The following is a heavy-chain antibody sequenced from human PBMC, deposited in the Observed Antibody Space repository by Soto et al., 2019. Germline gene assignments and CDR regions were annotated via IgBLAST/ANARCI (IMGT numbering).Heavy chain of an antibody. D-gene: IGHD2-15*01. CDR3: ARHRVVADLADWFDP. V-gene: IGHV4-39*01. J-gene: IGHJ5*02. Sequence: PSETLSLTCTVSGGSISSSSYYWGWIRQPPGKGLEWIGSIYYSGSAYYNPSLKSRVTISVDTSKNQFSLKLSSVTAADTAVYYSARHRVVADLADWFDPWGQGTLVTVSS. CDR2: IYYSGSA. CDR1: GGSISSSSYY.